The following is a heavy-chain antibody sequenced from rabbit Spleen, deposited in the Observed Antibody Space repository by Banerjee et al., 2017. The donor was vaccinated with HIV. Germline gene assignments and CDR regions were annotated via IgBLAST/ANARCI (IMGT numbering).Heavy chain of an antibody. J-gene: IGHJ4*01. CDR2: IDVVKSGNT. CDR1: GFPFSNKAV. D-gene: IGHD5-1*01. Sequence: QEQLVESGGGLVKPGASLTLTCKASGFPFSNKAVMCWVRQAPGKGLEWIACIDVVKSGNTYYASWAKGRFTISKTSSTTVTLQMTSLTAADTATYFCARDAAGREDFNLWGPGTLVTVS. CDR3: ARDAAGREDFNL. V-gene: IGHV1S45*01.